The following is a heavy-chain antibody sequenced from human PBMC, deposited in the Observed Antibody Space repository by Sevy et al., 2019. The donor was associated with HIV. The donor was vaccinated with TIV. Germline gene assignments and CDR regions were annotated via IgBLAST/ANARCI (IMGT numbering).Heavy chain of an antibody. CDR2: FDPEDGET. CDR1: GHTLNRLG. CDR3: AATKDYYENSGSPFDY. D-gene: IGHD3-22*01. J-gene: IGHJ4*02. Sequence: ASVKVSCKVYGHTLNRLGIHWVRQAPGKGLEWMGSFDPEDGETFQAQKFQGRVTMTYDTSTDTAYMELSSLRAEDTAVYYCAATKDYYENSGSPFDYWGQGTLVTVSS. V-gene: IGHV1-24*01.